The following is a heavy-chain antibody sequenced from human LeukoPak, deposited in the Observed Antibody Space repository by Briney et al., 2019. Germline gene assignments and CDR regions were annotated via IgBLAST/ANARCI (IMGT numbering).Heavy chain of an antibody. D-gene: IGHD1-1*01. CDR2: ISGSGDAT. CDR1: GFTFTTYA. Sequence: GGSLRLSCAASGFTFTTYAMTWVRRAPGLRMEWVSAISGSGDATYYADSVKGRFTISRDNSENTVYLQVSSLRAEDTAVYYCARLSGTSGTTSRVLHYWGQGALVTVSS. V-gene: IGHV3-23*01. J-gene: IGHJ4*02. CDR3: ARLSGTSGTTSRVLHY.